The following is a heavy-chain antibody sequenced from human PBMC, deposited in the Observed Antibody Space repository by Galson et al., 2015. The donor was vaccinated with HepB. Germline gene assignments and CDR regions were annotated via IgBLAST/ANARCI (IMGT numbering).Heavy chain of an antibody. D-gene: IGHD3-16*01. CDR2: ISSSSSYI. J-gene: IGHJ3*02. CDR1: GFTFSSYA. V-gene: IGHV3-21*01. CDR3: GRGLPGGGFNAFDI. Sequence: SLRLSCAASGFTFSSYAMSRVRQAPGKGLEWVSSISSSSSYIYYADSVKGRFTISRDNAKNSLYLQMNSLRAEDTAVYYCGRGLPGGGFNAFDIWGQGTMVTVSS.